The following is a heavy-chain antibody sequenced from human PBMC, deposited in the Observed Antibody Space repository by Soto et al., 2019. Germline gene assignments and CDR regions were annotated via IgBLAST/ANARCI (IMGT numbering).Heavy chain of an antibody. Sequence: EVQLVESGGGLVLPGGSLKLSCAASGFAFSGSAMHWVRQASGKGLEWVGRIRSKDNSYATAYDASVKGRFTISRDDSKNTAYLQMNSLKPEDTAVYYCTSLSSLIVGTKRFYDYWGQGILVTVSS. CDR1: GFAFSGSA. J-gene: IGHJ4*02. CDR3: TSLSSLIVGTKRFYDY. V-gene: IGHV3-73*01. D-gene: IGHD1-1*01. CDR2: IRSKDNSYAT.